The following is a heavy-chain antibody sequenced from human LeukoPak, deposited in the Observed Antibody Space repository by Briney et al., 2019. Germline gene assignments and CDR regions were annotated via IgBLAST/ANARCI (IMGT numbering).Heavy chain of an antibody. Sequence: SETLSLTCAVYGGSFSGYSWSWIRQPPGKGLEWIGEINHSGSTNYNPALKSRVTISLDTSKNQFSLNLTSVTAADTAVFYCARGGRGYTYGGVYYEYTDVWGKGTTVTVSS. D-gene: IGHD5-18*01. CDR1: GGSFSGYS. V-gene: IGHV4-34*01. CDR3: ARGGRGYTYGGVYYEYTDV. CDR2: INHSGST. J-gene: IGHJ6*03.